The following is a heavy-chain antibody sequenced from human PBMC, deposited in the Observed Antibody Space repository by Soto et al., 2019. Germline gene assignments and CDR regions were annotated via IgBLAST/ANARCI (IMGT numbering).Heavy chain of an antibody. CDR3: ARSAWYSSGSSWFDS. CDR2: FSYSGST. J-gene: IGHJ5*01. V-gene: IGHV4-59*11. D-gene: IGHD6-19*01. Sequence: SXTLSLTCTVSGDSISSHYWSWIRQPPGKGLEWIGYFSYSGSTNYNPSLKSRVTISGDTSKNLFSLKLNSVTAADTAVYYCARSAWYSSGSSWFDSGGQGTLVXVSS. CDR1: GDSISSHY.